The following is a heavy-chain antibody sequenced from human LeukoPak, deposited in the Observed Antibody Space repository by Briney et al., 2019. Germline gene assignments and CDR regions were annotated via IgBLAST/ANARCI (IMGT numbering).Heavy chain of an antibody. CDR1: GGSVSSGSYY. Sequence: SSETLSLTCTVSGGSVSSGSYYWSWIRQPPGKGLEWIGYIYYSGSTNYNPSLKSRVTISVDTSKNQFSLKLSSVTAADTAVYYCAGDTRGFDYWGQGTLVTVSS. D-gene: IGHD3-10*01. V-gene: IGHV4-61*01. J-gene: IGHJ4*02. CDR2: IYYSGST. CDR3: AGDTRGFDY.